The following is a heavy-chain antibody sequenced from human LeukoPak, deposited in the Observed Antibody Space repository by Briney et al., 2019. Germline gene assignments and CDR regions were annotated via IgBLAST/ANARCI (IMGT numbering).Heavy chain of an antibody. Sequence: GGSLRLSCAASGFTFSSYAMSWVRQAPGKGLEWVSAISGSGGSTYYADSVKGRFTISRDNSKNTLYLQMNSLRAEDTAVYYRAKSAPPLRFLEWSNPISGDAFDIWGQGTMVTVSS. V-gene: IGHV3-23*01. CDR3: AKSAPPLRFLEWSNPISGDAFDI. D-gene: IGHD3-3*01. CDR2: ISGSGGST. CDR1: GFTFSSYA. J-gene: IGHJ3*02.